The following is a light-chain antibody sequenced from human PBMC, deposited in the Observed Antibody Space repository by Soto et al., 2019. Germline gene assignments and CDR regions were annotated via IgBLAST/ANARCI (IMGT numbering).Light chain of an antibody. CDR1: SSDVGGYNY. CDR3: NSYTRSRNNV. V-gene: IGLV2-14*01. Sequence: QSALTQPASVSGSPGQSITISCTGTSSDVGGYNYVSWYQQHPGKAPKLMIYDVSNRPSGVSNRFSGSKSGNTASLTISGLQDEDEADYCCNSYTRSRNNVFGTGTKLTVL. CDR2: DVS. J-gene: IGLJ1*01.